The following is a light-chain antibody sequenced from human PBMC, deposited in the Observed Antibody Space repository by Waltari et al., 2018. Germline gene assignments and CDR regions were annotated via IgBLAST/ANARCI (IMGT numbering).Light chain of an antibody. CDR3: NSRDSRGHPLV. CDR2: GKN. J-gene: IGLJ1*01. CDR1: SLRYYY. V-gene: IGLV3-19*01. Sequence: SSELTQDPVVSVALGQTVRITCPGDSLRYYYANWYHQKPGQAPVLVMYGKNNRPPGIPDRFSGSYSGTTASLIITGAQAEDEGDYYCNSRDSRGHPLVFGTGTKVTVL.